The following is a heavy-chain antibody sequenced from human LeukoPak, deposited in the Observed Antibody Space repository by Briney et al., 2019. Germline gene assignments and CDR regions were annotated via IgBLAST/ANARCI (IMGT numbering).Heavy chain of an antibody. CDR3: ARLIWGTELGGRGRSYMDV. V-gene: IGHV4-39*01. CDR2: IYYSGST. Sequence: SETLSLTCTVSGGSISSSSYYWGWIRQPPGKGLEWIGSIYYSGSTYYNPSLKSRVTISVDTSKNQFSLKLSSVTAADTAVYYCARLIWGTELGGRGRSYMDVWGKGTTVTVSS. CDR1: GGSISSSSYY. J-gene: IGHJ6*03. D-gene: IGHD3-16*01.